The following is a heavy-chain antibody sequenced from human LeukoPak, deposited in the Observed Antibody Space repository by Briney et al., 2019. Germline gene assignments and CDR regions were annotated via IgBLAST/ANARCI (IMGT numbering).Heavy chain of an antibody. J-gene: IGHJ4*02. CDR1: GGSISSSSYY. CDR2: IYYSGST. CDR3: ARVGSSGYYFDY. D-gene: IGHD3-22*01. Sequence: SETLSLTCTVSGGSISSSSYYWGWIRQPPGKGLEWIGSIYYSGSTYYNPSLKSRVTISVDTSKNQFSLKLSSVTAVDTAVYYCARVGSSGYYFDYWGQGTLVTVSS. V-gene: IGHV4-39*07.